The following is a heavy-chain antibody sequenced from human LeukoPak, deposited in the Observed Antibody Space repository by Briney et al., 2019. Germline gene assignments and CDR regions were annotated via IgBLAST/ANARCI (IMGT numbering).Heavy chain of an antibody. V-gene: IGHV4-34*01. CDR1: GGSFSGYY. D-gene: IGHD5-24*01. CDR3: GRHSYRGWLQFFDY. J-gene: IGHJ4*02. CDR2: IYYSGTT. Sequence: SETLSLTCAVYGGSFSGYYWSWIRQPPGKGLEWIGSIYYSGTTYYNPSLKSRVTISADTSKNQFSLKLSSVTAADTAVYYCGRHSYRGWLQFFDYWGKGTRVTVSS.